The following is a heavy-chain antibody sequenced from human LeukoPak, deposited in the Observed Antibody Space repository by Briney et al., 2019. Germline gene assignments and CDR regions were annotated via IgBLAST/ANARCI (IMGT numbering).Heavy chain of an antibody. J-gene: IGHJ2*01. D-gene: IGHD3-10*01. CDR3: AKDARLRDWYFDL. V-gene: IGHV3-21*01. CDR2: ISSRSSYI. Sequence: GGSLRLSCAASGFTFSTYTMNWVRQAPGKGLEWVSSISSRSSYIYYANSVKGRFTISRDNAKNSLYLQMNSLRAEDTAVYYCAKDARLRDWYFDLWGRGTLVTVSS. CDR1: GFTFSTYT.